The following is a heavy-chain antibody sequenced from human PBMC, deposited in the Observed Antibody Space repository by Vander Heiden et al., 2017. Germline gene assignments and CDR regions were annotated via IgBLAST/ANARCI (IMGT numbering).Heavy chain of an antibody. D-gene: IGHD3-10*01. V-gene: IGHV3-21*01. CDR3: ASRVDDAFDI. CDR1: GFTFSSYN. J-gene: IGHJ3*02. Sequence: EVQLVESGGGLVKPGGSLSLSCSASGFTFSSYNMNWVRQAPGKGLEWVSSISSSSSYIYYAGSVKGRFTISRDNAKNSLYLQMNSLRAEDTALYYCASRVDDAFDIWGQGTMVTVSS. CDR2: ISSSSSYI.